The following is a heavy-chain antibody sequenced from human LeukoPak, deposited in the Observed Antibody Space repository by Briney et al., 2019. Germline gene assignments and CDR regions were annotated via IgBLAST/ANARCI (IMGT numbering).Heavy chain of an antibody. CDR2: MNPNSGNT. Sequence: GASVKVSCKASGYTFTSYDINWVRQATGQGLEWMGWMNPNSGNTGYAQKFQGRVTMTRNTSISTAYMELSSLRSEDTAVYYCARHDYGGNSLDWYFDLWGRGTLVTVSS. CDR3: ARHDYGGNSLDWYFDL. V-gene: IGHV1-8*01. D-gene: IGHD4-23*01. CDR1: GYTFTSYD. J-gene: IGHJ2*01.